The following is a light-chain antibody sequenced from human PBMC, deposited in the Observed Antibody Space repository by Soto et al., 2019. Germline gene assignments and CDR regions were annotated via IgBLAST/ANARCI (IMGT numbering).Light chain of an antibody. Sequence: EIVLTQSPGTLSMSPGERANLSCMAIQSVSNNYLAWYQQKPGQAPRLLMSGASSRATGIPARFSGSGSGTEFTLTISSLQSEDFAVYYCQQYNNWPPITFGQGTRLEIK. V-gene: IGKV3D-15*01. J-gene: IGKJ5*01. CDR2: GAS. CDR1: QSVSNN. CDR3: QQYNNWPPIT.